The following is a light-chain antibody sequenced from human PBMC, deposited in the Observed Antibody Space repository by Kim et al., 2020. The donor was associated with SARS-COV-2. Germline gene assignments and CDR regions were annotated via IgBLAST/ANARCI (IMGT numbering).Light chain of an antibody. J-gene: IGLJ2*01. CDR1: TIGRKS. V-gene: IGLV3-21*01. CDR2: YDS. CDR3: QVWENTLRT. Sequence: ARGKQARITSGGNTIGRKSIHWYQHKPGLAPVLVIYYDSDRPPGFSERFSASNSRNTATLAISSVEPGDEADYYCQVWENTLRTFGGGTQLTVL.